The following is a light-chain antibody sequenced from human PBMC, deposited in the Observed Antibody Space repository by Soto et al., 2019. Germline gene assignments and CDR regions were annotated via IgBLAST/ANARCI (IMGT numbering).Light chain of an antibody. J-gene: IGKJ5*01. CDR2: DAS. Sequence: EIVLTHSAPTLSLSPGERATLGYRAIQSVSSYLAWYQQKPGQAPRLLIYDASNRATGISARFSGSGSGTDFTLTISSLEPEDCAVYYCQQRSKWPPEVNFGQGTRLEIK. CDR1: QSVSSY. CDR3: QQRSKWPPEVN. V-gene: IGKV3-11*01.